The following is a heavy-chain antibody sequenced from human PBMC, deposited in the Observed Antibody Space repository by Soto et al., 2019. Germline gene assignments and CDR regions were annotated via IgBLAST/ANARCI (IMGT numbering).Heavy chain of an antibody. V-gene: IGHV3-15*01. CDR1: GFTFSNAW. D-gene: IGHD3-3*01. Sequence: GGSLRLSCAASGFTFSNAWMSWVRQAPGKGLEWVGRIKSKTDGGTTDYAAPVKGRFTISRDDSKNTLYLQMNSLKTEDTAVYYCTTDLVSVEDFWEEYYYYGMDVWGQGTTVTVSS. J-gene: IGHJ6*02. CDR2: IKSKTDGGTT. CDR3: TTDLVSVEDFWEEYYYYGMDV.